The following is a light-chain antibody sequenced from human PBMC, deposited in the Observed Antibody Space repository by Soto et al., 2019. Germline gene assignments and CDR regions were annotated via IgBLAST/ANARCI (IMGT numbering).Light chain of an antibody. J-gene: IGKJ1*01. V-gene: IGKV3-20*01. CDR3: QQYGSSPWT. CDR1: QSVSSSY. CDR2: GAS. Sequence: IVLTQPPATLSLSPGERATLSCRASQSVSSSYLAWYQQKPGQAPRLLIYGASSRATGIPDRFSGSGSGTDFTLTISRLEPEDFAVYYCQQYGSSPWTFGQGTKVDIK.